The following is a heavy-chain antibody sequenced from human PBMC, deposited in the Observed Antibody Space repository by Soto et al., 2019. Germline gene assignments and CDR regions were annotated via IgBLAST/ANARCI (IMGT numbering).Heavy chain of an antibody. D-gene: IGHD3-10*01. V-gene: IGHV2-5*02. CDR1: GFSLSTSGVG. J-gene: IGHJ5*02. CDR2: IYWDDDK. CDR3: AHRPRLGRLVRGVIFFDP. Sequence: GSGPTLVNPTQTLTLTCTFSGFSLSTSGVGVGWIRQPPGKALEWLALIYWDDDKRYSPSLKSRLTITKDTSKNQVVLTMTNMDPVDTATYYCAHRPRLGRLVRGVIFFDPWGQGTLVTVSS.